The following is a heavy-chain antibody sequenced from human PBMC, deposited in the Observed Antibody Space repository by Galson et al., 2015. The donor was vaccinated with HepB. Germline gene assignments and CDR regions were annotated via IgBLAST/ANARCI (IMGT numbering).Heavy chain of an antibody. CDR1: GYTFTSYG. CDR3: ASRRDGYNKGWFDP. Sequence: SVKVSCKASGYTFTSYGISWVRQAPGQGLEWMGWISAHNGNTNYAQKLQGRVTMTTDTSTSTAYMELRSLRSDDTAVYYCASRRDGYNKGWFDPWGQGTLVTVSS. J-gene: IGHJ5*02. D-gene: IGHD5-24*01. V-gene: IGHV1-18*01. CDR2: ISAHNGNT.